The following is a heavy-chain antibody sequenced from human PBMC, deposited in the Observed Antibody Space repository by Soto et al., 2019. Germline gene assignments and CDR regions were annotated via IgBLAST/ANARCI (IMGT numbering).Heavy chain of an antibody. CDR2: IYYSGST. CDR1: GGSISSGDYY. J-gene: IGHJ4*02. CDR3: AREGNSYYYDSSGYSIDY. D-gene: IGHD3-22*01. V-gene: IGHV4-30-4*01. Sequence: SETLSLTCTVSGGSISSGDYYWSWIRQPPGKGLEWIGYIYYSGSTYYNPSLKSRVTISVDTSKNQFSLKLSSVTAADTAVYYCAREGNSYYYDSSGYSIDYWGQGTLVTVSS.